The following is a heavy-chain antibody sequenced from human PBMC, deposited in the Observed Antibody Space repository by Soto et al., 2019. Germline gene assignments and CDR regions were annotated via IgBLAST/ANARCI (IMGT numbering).Heavy chain of an antibody. Sequence: LRLSCAASGFTFSTFGMNWVRQAPGKGLEWVSVISDSGGTTFHADSVKGRFTISRDNSKNTLYLQMNSLRPEDTAVYYCAKAARTTTLYNFDFWGQGTLVTVSS. CDR3: AKAARTTTLYNFDF. D-gene: IGHD1-1*01. CDR1: GFTFSTFG. CDR2: ISDSGGTT. V-gene: IGHV3-23*01. J-gene: IGHJ4*02.